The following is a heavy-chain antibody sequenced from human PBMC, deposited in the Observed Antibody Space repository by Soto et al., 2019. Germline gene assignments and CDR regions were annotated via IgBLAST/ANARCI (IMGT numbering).Heavy chain of an antibody. CDR1: GFTFTSSA. CDR3: AAEISYDYLWGSYRENYYGMDV. CDR2: IVVGSGNT. J-gene: IGHJ6*02. Sequence: SVKVSCKASGFTFTSSAVQWVRQARGQRREWIGWIVVGSGNTNYAQKFQERVTITRDMSTSTAYIELSSLRSEDTAVYYCAAEISYDYLWGSYRENYYGMDVWGQGXTVTVSS. V-gene: IGHV1-58*01. D-gene: IGHD3-16*02.